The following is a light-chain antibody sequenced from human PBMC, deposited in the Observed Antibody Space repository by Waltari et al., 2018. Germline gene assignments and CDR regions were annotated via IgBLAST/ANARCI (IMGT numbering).Light chain of an antibody. Sequence: VVMTQSPLSLPVILGQPASISCTSIQTLVHSDGNTHLVWFHQRPGQSPSRLIYKVSIRDSEVPDRFSGGGSATDFTLRISRVEAEDVGVYYCMQGTHWPYTFGQGTKLDIK. J-gene: IGKJ2*01. V-gene: IGKV2-30*02. CDR3: MQGTHWPYT. CDR2: KVS. CDR1: QTLVHSDGNTH.